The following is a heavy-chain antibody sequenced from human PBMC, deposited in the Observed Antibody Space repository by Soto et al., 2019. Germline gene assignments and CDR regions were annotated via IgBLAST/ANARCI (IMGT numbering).Heavy chain of an antibody. CDR1: GFAVGSNY. V-gene: IGHV3-66*01. J-gene: IGHJ5*02. Sequence: EVQLVESGGGLVRPGGSVRLSCAASGFAVGSNYMSWVRQAPGKGLEWVSLIYIGGGTHYADSVKGRFTITRDNSKNSLYLQMNTLRAEETAVYHCTRGFCNSSSCYANWFDPWGQGTLVTVSS. D-gene: IGHD2-2*01. CDR2: IYIGGGT. CDR3: TRGFCNSSSCYANWFDP.